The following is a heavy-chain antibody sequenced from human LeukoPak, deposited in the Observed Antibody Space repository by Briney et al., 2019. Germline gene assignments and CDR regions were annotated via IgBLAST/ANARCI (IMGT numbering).Heavy chain of an antibody. V-gene: IGHV3-48*03. CDR3: ARLGGRRSVVDTAMVKGHYYYYYMDV. CDR1: GFTLSGYE. CDR2: ISGSGRVI. J-gene: IGHJ6*03. D-gene: IGHD5-18*01. Sequence: GGSLRLSCAASGFTLSGYEMNWVRQAPGKGLEWVSYISGSGRVIYYAESVKGRFTISRDSAKNSLYLQMNSLRAEDTAVYYCARLGGRRSVVDTAMVKGHYYYYYMDVWGKGTTVTVSS.